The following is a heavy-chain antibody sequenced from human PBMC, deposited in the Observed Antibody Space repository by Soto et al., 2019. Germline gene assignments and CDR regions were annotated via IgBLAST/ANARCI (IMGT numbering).Heavy chain of an antibody. V-gene: IGHV4-30-4*01. CDR3: ARDSVPATDIPAVGIRAFDI. CDR2: IYYSGST. Sequence: QVQLQESGPGLVKPSQTLSLTCTVSGGSISSGDYYWSWIRQPPGKGLEWIGYIYYSGSTYYNPSLKRRVTISVDTSKNQFSLKLSYVTAADTAVYYCARDSVPATDIPAVGIRAFDIWGQGTMVTVSS. CDR1: GGSISSGDYY. D-gene: IGHD2-2*01. J-gene: IGHJ3*02.